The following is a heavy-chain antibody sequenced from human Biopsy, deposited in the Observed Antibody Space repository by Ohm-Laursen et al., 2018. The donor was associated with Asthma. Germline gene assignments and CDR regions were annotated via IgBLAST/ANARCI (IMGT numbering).Heavy chain of an antibody. J-gene: IGHJ1*01. CDR3: ARTFHFWSPYHAEHYQL. Sequence: SLRLSCSASGFTLVDYWMSWVRQAPGKGLEWVANIKHDGTEKNHLDSLKGRFTISGDNAKNSLYLQMNSLRAEDTAVYYCARTFHFWSPYHAEHYQLWGQGTLVTVPS. CDR1: GFTLVDYW. V-gene: IGHV3-7*01. CDR2: IKHDGTEK. D-gene: IGHD3-3*02.